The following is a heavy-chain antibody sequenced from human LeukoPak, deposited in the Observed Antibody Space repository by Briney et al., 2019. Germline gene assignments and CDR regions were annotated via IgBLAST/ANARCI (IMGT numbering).Heavy chain of an antibody. CDR2: IRSSTTYV. V-gene: IGHV3-21*04. CDR1: GFIFNSYG. D-gene: IGHD1-26*01. CDR3: AKDSTVGATHFDY. J-gene: IGHJ4*02. Sequence: PGGSLRLSCTASGFIFNSYGIHWVRQAPGKGLEWVSSIRSSTTYVYYADSVKGRFTISRDNAKNSLYLQMNSLRAEDTAVYYCAKDSTVGATHFDYWGQGTLVTVSS.